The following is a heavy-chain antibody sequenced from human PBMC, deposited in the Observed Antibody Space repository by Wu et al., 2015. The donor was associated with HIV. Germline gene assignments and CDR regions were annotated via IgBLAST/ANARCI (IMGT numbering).Heavy chain of an antibody. CDR3: ARDRNAQGYSDNEKFDY. D-gene: IGHD5-12*01. J-gene: IGHJ4*02. V-gene: IGHV1-2*02. Sequence: QVQLVQSGAEVKKPGSSVKVSCKASGGTFSSYAISWVRQAPGQGLEWMGWISPNSGGTRYAQKFQGRVSITRDTSISTAYMELNRLTFDDTAIYYCARDRNAQGYSDNEKFDYWGQGTLVTVSS. CDR1: GGTFSSYA. CDR2: ISPNSGGT.